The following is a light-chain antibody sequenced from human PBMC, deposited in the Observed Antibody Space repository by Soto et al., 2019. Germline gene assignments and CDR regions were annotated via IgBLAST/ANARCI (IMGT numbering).Light chain of an antibody. J-gene: IGLJ2*01. CDR1: SSDIGGNNF. CDR3: RSYGGSKNFVV. Sequence: QSALTQPPSASGSPGQSVTISCTGTSSDIGGNNFVSWYQHHPGKAPKLMLYDVIKRPSGVPARFSGSKSGNTASLTVSGLQAEDEADYYCRSYGGSKNFVVFGGGTKLTVL. CDR2: DVI. V-gene: IGLV2-8*01.